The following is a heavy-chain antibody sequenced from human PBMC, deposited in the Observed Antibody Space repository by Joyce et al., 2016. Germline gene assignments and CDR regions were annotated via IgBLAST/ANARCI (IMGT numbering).Heavy chain of an antibody. J-gene: IGHJ4*02. V-gene: IGHV6-1*01. CDR1: GDSVSSNSAA. Sequence: QVQLQQSGPGLVKPSQTLSLTCAISGDSVSSNSAAWNWIRQSPSRGLEWLGRKYYRYKWYNDYAVSVKSRITINPDTPKNQFSLQLNSVTPEDAAVYYCARAGYYHTSGYYYPNFDYWGPGTLVTVSS. D-gene: IGHD3-22*01. CDR2: KYYRYKWYN. CDR3: ARAGYYHTSGYYYPNFDY.